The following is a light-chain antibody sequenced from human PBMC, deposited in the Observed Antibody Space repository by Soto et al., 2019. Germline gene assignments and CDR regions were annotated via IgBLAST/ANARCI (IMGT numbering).Light chain of an antibody. CDR1: QDINNY. Sequence: DIQMTQSPSSLSASVGDRVTITCQASQDINNYLNWYQQKPGKAPKLLIYDASNLETGFPSRFSGSGSGTDFTFTISSLQAEDIATYYCQHYDNLRLTFGGGTKVEIK. CDR2: DAS. J-gene: IGKJ4*01. V-gene: IGKV1-33*01. CDR3: QHYDNLRLT.